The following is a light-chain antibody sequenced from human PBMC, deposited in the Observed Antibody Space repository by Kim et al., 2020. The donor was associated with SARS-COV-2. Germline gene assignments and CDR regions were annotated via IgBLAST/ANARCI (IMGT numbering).Light chain of an antibody. CDR2: KTS. J-gene: IGKJ2*01. Sequence: SASVGGRVTSTGRASQTSSSWLAWYQQKPGKAPKLLVYKTSTLETGVPSRFSGSGSGTEFTLTISSLQPDDFATYYCQQYKSYTRTFGQGTKLEI. CDR1: QTSSSW. CDR3: QQYKSYTRT. V-gene: IGKV1-5*03.